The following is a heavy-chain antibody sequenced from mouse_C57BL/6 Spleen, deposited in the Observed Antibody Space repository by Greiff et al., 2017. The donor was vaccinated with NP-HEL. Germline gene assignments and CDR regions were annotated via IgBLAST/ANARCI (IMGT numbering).Heavy chain of an antibody. Sequence: EVKLVESGGDFVKPGGSLKLSCAASGFTFSSYGMSWVRQTPDKRLEWVATIGSGGSYTYYPDSLKGPFTISRDNANNTLYLQMSRLKSEDTAMYYCARQDYDGPFDYWGQGTTLTVSS. J-gene: IGHJ2*01. CDR3: ARQDYDGPFDY. D-gene: IGHD2-4*01. CDR2: IGSGGSYT. V-gene: IGHV5-6*01. CDR1: GFTFSSYG.